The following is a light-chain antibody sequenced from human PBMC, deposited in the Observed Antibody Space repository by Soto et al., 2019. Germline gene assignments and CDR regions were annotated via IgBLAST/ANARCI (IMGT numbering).Light chain of an antibody. V-gene: IGKV3-15*01. CDR3: QQYTDWPLT. CDR1: QSVSNN. CDR2: GAS. Sequence: EIVLTQSPGTLSLSPGERATLSCRASQSVSNNYLAWYQQKPGQAPRLLIYGASSRATGIPDRFSGSGSGTEFILTISSLQSEDFAVYYCQQYTDWPLTCAGGTKGDI. J-gene: IGKJ4*02.